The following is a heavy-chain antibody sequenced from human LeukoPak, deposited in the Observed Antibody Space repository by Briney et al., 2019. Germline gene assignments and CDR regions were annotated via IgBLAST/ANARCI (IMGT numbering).Heavy chain of an antibody. CDR3: ARGGGLIRDYYDSSGYYQLDY. J-gene: IGHJ4*02. D-gene: IGHD3-22*01. CDR2: IIPIFGTA. V-gene: IGHV1-69*05. Sequence: ASVKVSCKASGGTFSSYAISWVRQAPGQGLEWMGGIIPIFGTANYAQKFQGRVTITTDESTSTAYMELSSLRSEDTAVYYCARGGGLIRDYYDSSGYYQLDYWGQGTLVTVSS. CDR1: GGTFSSYA.